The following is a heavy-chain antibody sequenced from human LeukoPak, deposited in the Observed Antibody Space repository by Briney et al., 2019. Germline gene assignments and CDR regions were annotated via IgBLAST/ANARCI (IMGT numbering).Heavy chain of an antibody. V-gene: IGHV4-39*01. Sequence: SETLSLTCTVSGGSISSSSYYWGWIRQRPGKGLEWIGSIYYSGSTYYNPSLKSRVTISVDTSKNQFSLKLSSVTAADTAVYYCARNDQCRYYDIFTGYYPLDYFDYWGQGTLVTVSS. CDR2: IYYSGST. J-gene: IGHJ4*02. CDR3: ARNDQCRYYDIFTGYYPLDYFDY. D-gene: IGHD3-9*01. CDR1: GGSISSSSYY.